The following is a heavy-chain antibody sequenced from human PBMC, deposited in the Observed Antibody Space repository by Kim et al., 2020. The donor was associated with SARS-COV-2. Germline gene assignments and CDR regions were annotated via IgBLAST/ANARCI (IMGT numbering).Heavy chain of an antibody. Sequence: GGSLRLSCAASGFTFSSYGMHWVRQAPGKGLEWVAVIWYDGSNKYYADSVKGRFTISRDNSKNTLYLQMNSLRAEDTAVYYCARDGPTYYYDSSGYLQFDYWGQGTVVTVSS. CDR3: ARDGPTYYYDSSGYLQFDY. V-gene: IGHV3-33*01. D-gene: IGHD3-22*01. CDR2: IWYDGSNK. CDR1: GFTFSSYG. J-gene: IGHJ4*02.